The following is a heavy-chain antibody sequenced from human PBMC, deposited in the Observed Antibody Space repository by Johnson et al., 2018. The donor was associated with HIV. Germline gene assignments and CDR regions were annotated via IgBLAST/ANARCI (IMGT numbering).Heavy chain of an antibody. CDR3: ARDGRGLDAFDS. D-gene: IGHD3/OR15-3a*01. J-gene: IGHJ3*02. CDR1: GFTVSSNY. V-gene: IGHV3-11*01. Sequence: QVQLVESGGGLVQPGGSLRLSCAASGFTVSSNYMSWVRQAPGKGLEWVSYISSSGGTIFYADSVKGRFTISRDLAKNTPYLQMNSLRAEDTAVYYCARDGRGLDAFDSWGQGTMVTVSS. CDR2: ISSSGGTI.